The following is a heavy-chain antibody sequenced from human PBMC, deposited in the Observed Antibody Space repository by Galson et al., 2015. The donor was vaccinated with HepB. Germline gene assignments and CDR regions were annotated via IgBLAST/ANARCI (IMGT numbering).Heavy chain of an antibody. D-gene: IGHD3-9*01. CDR3: ARGQPKYYDVLTGYYY. CDR2: ISSSSSPI. J-gene: IGHJ4*02. V-gene: IGHV3-48*01. CDR1: GFTFSSYS. Sequence: SLRLSCAASGFTFSSYSMNWVRQAPGKGLEWISYISSSSSPIYYANSVEGRFTISRDNAKNSLFLQMDSLRVDDTAVYYCARGQPKYYDVLTGYYYWGQGTLVTVSS.